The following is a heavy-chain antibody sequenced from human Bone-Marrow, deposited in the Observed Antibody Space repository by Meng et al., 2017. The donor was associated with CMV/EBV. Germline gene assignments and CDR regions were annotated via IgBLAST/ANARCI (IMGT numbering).Heavy chain of an antibody. CDR2: INWNDGST. CDR1: GFTFDDYG. Sequence: GGSLRLSCAASGFTFDDYGMNWVRQAPGKGLEWVSSINWNDGSTGYADSVKGRFTISRDNSKNTLYLQMNSLRAEDTAVYYCARTSPGIAARLGFDYWGQGTLVTVSS. D-gene: IGHD6-6*01. J-gene: IGHJ4*02. V-gene: IGHV3-20*04. CDR3: ARTSPGIAARLGFDY.